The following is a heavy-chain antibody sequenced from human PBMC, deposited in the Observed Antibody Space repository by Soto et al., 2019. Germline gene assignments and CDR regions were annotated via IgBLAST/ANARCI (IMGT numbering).Heavy chain of an antibody. V-gene: IGHV3-23*01. Sequence: EAQMLESGGGSVQPGGSLSLSCAASGFTFSTYAVAWVRQSPGKGLEWVSGISASGGDTWYADSVKGRFTISRDNSKNTLYLQMNSLRVEDTAVYYCARRPTATASWGQGTLVTVSS. D-gene: IGHD1-1*01. CDR2: ISASGGDT. CDR1: GFTFSTYA. CDR3: ARRPTATAS. J-gene: IGHJ5*02.